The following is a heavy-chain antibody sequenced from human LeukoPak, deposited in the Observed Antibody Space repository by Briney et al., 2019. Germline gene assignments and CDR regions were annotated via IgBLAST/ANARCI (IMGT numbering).Heavy chain of an antibody. Sequence: GGSLRLSCAASGFTFSSYWMSWVRQAPWKGLEWVANIKQDGSEKYYVDSVKGRFTISRDNAKNSLYLQMNSLRAEDTAVYYCARDIDTAAGTGDAFDIWGQGTMVIVSS. CDR3: ARDIDTAAGTGDAFDI. CDR1: GFTFSSYW. D-gene: IGHD6-13*01. V-gene: IGHV3-7*03. CDR2: IKQDGSEK. J-gene: IGHJ3*02.